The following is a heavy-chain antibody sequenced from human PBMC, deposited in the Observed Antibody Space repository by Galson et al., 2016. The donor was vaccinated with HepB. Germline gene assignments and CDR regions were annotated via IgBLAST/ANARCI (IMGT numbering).Heavy chain of an antibody. V-gene: IGHV4-61*02. D-gene: IGHD3-9*01. CDR2: VYTSGIS. Sequence: TLSLTCTVSGDSMTSGTYYWNWVRQSAGRGLEWIGRVYTSGISNYNPSFESRVTIDLDTSKNQFFLNVKSATASDTAVYCCARSYDIFRPMDVWGEGTTVIVSS. J-gene: IGHJ6*04. CDR3: ARSYDIFRPMDV. CDR1: GDSMTSGTYY.